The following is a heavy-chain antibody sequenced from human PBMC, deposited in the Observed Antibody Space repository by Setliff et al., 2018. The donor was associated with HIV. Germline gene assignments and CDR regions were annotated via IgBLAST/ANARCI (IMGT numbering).Heavy chain of an antibody. CDR3: NIYYYYYMDV. CDR1: GGSFSGYY. Sequence: SETLSLTCAVYGGSFSGYYWSWSRQPPGKGLEWIGEINHSGRTNYNPSLKSRVTISVDTSKNQFSLKLSSVTAADTAVYYCNIYYYYYMDVWGKGTTVTVSS. J-gene: IGHJ6*03. CDR2: INHSGRT. V-gene: IGHV4-34*01.